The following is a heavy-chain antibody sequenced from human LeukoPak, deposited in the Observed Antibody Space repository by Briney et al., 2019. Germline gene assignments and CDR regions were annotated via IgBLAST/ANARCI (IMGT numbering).Heavy chain of an antibody. Sequence: SETLSLTCAVYGGSFSGYYWSWIRQPPGKGLEWIGEINHSGSTNYNPSLKSRVTISVDTSKNQFSPKLSSVTAADTAVYYCARDGPLGWFDPWGQGTLVTVSS. CDR1: GGSFSGYY. J-gene: IGHJ5*02. CDR2: INHSGST. V-gene: IGHV4-34*01. CDR3: ARDGPLGWFDP.